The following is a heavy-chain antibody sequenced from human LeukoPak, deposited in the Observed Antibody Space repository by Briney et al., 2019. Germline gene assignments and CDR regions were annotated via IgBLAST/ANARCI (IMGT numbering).Heavy chain of an antibody. CDR1: GYTFTGYY. J-gene: IGHJ4*02. CDR3: ARGGLSTYYYDSSGSEAY. CDR2: INPNSGGT. Sequence: GASVKVSCKASGYTFTGYYMHWVRQAPGQGLEWMGRINPNSGGTNYAQKFQGRVTMTRDTSISTAYMELSRLRSDDTAVYYCARGGLSTYYYDSSGSEAYWGQGTLVTVSS. V-gene: IGHV1-2*06. D-gene: IGHD3-22*01.